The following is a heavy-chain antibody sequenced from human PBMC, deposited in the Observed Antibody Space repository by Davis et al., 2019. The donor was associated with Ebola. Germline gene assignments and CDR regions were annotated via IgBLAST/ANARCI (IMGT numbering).Heavy chain of an antibody. V-gene: IGHV3-23*01. CDR1: GFTFSSYA. D-gene: IGHD6-25*01. CDR3: ARERGVCYFDY. CDR2: ISGSGGST. J-gene: IGHJ4*02. Sequence: GESLKISCAASGFTFSSYAMSWVRQAPGKGLERVSAISGSGGSTYYADSVKGRFTISRDNSKNTLYLQMNSLRAEDTAVYYCARERGVCYFDYWGQGTLVTVSS.